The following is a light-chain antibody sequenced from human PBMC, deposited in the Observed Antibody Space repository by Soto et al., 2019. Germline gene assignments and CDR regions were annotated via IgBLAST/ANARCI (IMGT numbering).Light chain of an antibody. CDR3: QQRSSWPLT. V-gene: IGKV3-11*01. CDR2: DTS. CDR1: ESVSTY. J-gene: IGKJ4*01. Sequence: EVVLAQSPATLSLSPVDRATLSCRANESVSTYLAWYQQKPGQSPRLLIYDTSKRATGIPARFSGSGSGTDFTLTIVSLEPEDFVFYYCQQRSSWPLTFGGGTKVDIK.